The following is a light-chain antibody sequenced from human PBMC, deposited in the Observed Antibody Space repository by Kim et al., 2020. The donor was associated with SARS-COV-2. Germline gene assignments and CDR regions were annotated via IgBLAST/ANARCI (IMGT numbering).Light chain of an antibody. CDR3: HQYYSTPYT. CDR2: WAS. J-gene: IGKJ2*01. V-gene: IGKV4-1*01. CDR1: QSVLSNSNNKNY. Sequence: IVMTQSPDSLAVSLGERATINCKSSQSVLSNSNNKNYLAWYQHKPGQPPKVVIYWASTRESGVTDRFSGSGSGTDFTLTISSLQAEDVAVYYCHQYYSTPYTFGQGTKLEI.